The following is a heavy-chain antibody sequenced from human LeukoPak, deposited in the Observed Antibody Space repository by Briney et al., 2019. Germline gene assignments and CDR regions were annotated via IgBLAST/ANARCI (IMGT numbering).Heavy chain of an antibody. V-gene: IGHV3-23*01. CDR3: AKRGTSGRGDY. D-gene: IGHD2-2*01. CDR1: GFTFSSYA. J-gene: IGHJ4*02. CDR2: ISASGDST. Sequence: GGSLRLSCAASGFTFSSYAMSWVRQAPGKGLEWVSAISASGDSTYYADSVKGRFTISRGNSKNTLYLQMNSLRAEDTAVYYCAKRGTSGRGDYWGQGNLVTVSS.